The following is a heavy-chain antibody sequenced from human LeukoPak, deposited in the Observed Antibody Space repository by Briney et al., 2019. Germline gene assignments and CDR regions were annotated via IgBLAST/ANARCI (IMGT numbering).Heavy chain of an antibody. CDR3: ARLHGGRDFWWWDY. D-gene: IGHD3-3*01. J-gene: IGHJ4*02. Sequence: SETLSLTRAVYGVSFSGYYWSWLRQPPRKGLEWVGENNHSGSTNYTPSLKSRVTISVDTSKNHYSLKLSSVTAADTGVYYCARLHGGRDFWWWDYWGERTLVTVSS. CDR1: GVSFSGYY. CDR2: NNHSGST. V-gene: IGHV4-34*01.